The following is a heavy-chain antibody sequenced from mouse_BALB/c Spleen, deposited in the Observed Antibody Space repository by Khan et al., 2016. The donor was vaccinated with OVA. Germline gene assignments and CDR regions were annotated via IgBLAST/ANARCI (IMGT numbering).Heavy chain of an antibody. V-gene: IGHV1-9*01. CDR1: GYTFSSYW. J-gene: IGHJ3*01. CDR2: ILPGNGNT. Sequence: QVQLQQSGAELMKPGASVKISCKATGYTFSSYWIEWVNQRPGHGLEWIGEILPGNGNTNYNEKFKGKATFTADTSSNKVYMQLSSLTSEDSAGYYCARWGPYGNYGADWGQGTLVTVSA. D-gene: IGHD2-1*01. CDR3: ARWGPYGNYGAD.